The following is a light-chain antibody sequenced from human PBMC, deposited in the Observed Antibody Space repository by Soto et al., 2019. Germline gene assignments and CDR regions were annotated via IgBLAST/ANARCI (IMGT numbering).Light chain of an antibody. Sequence: EIVMMQSPATLSLSPGATATLSCRASQNIRGNLAWYQQRRGQAPRLLIYGASTRATGIPARFSGGGSGTEFTLTISSLQSEDFAIYYCQQYNNWPRTFGQGTKVDIK. CDR2: GAS. J-gene: IGKJ1*01. V-gene: IGKV3-15*01. CDR3: QQYNNWPRT. CDR1: QNIRGN.